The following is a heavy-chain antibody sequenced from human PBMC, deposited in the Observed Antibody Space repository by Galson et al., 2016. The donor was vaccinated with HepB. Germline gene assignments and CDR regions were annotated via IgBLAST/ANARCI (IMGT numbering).Heavy chain of an antibody. CDR3: ARRDYYYYGMDV. J-gene: IGHJ6*02. V-gene: IGHV3-11*01. CDR1: GFTFSDYY. Sequence: SLRLSCAASGFTFSDYYMSWIRQAPGKGLEWLSYISRTGNTIYYADSVKGRFTISRDNAKNSLYLQMNSLTAEDTAVYYCARRDYYYYGMDVWGQGTTVFVSS. CDR2: ISRTGNTI.